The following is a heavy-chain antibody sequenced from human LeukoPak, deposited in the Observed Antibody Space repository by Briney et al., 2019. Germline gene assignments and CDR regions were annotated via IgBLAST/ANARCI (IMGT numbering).Heavy chain of an antibody. V-gene: IGHV3-23*01. CDR3: AKMIVVVPAAFDY. CDR1: GFAFSSYA. D-gene: IGHD2-2*01. J-gene: IGHJ4*02. Sequence: QSGGSLRLSCAASGFAFSSYAMSWVRQAPGKGLEWVSAISGSGGSTYYADSVKGRFTTSRDNSKNTLYLQMNSLRAEDTAVYYCAKMIVVVPAAFDYWGQGTLVTVSS. CDR2: ISGSGGST.